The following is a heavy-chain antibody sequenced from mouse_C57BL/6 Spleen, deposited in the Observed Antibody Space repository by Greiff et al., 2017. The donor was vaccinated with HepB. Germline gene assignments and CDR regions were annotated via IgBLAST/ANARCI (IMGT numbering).Heavy chain of an antibody. CDR3: ARYYGSREPSWFAY. V-gene: IGHV1-64*01. J-gene: IGHJ3*01. D-gene: IGHD1-1*01. Sequence: QVQLQQPGAELVKPGASVKLSCKASGYTFTSYWMHWVKQRPGQGLEWIGMIHPNSGSTNYNEKFKSKATLTVDKSSSTAYMQLSSLTSEDSAVYYCARYYGSREPSWFAYWGQGTLVTVSA. CDR1: GYTFTSYW. CDR2: IHPNSGST.